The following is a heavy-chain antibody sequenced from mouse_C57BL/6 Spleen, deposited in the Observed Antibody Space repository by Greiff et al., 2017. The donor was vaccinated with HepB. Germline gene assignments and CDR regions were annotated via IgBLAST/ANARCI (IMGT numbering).Heavy chain of an antibody. CDR3: TRADYSNPWFAY. D-gene: IGHD2-5*01. J-gene: IGHJ3*01. Sequence: QVQLQQSGAELVRPGASVTLSCKASGYTFTDYEMHWVKQTPVHGLEWIGAIDPDTGGTAYNQKFKGKAILTADKSSSTAYMELRSLTSEDSAVYYCTRADYSNPWFAYWGQGTLVTVSA. V-gene: IGHV1-15*01. CDR2: IDPDTGGT. CDR1: GYTFTDYE.